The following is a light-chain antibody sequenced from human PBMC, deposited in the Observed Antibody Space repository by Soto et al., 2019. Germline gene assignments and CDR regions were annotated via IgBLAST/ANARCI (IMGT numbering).Light chain of an antibody. CDR2: DAS. J-gene: IGKJ3*01. V-gene: IGKV1-33*01. CDR1: EVIRNS. Sequence: DIQMTQSPSSLSASVGDRVTITCQANEVIRNSLHWYQQKPGKAPNLLIYDASNVETGVPSRFSGSGFGTDFTFTISSLQPEDVATYYCQQYGDLPVTFGPGTKVDIK. CDR3: QQYGDLPVT.